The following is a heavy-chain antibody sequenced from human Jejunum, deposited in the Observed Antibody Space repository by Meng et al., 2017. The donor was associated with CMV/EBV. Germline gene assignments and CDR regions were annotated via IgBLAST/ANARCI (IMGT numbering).Heavy chain of an antibody. CDR2: IKSKTDGGTT. Sequence: GFAFSTAGMPWGRQGPGKGLAWVGRIKSKTDGGTTDYAAPVKGRFTISRDDSKNTLYPQMISLRSEDTAVYYCTSRYCTNGVCYVHWGQGTLVTVSS. J-gene: IGHJ4*02. D-gene: IGHD2-8*01. CDR1: GFAFSTAG. V-gene: IGHV3-15*01. CDR3: TSRYCTNGVCYVH.